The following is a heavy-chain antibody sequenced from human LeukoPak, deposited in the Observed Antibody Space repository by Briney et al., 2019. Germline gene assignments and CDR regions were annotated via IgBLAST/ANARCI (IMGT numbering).Heavy chain of an antibody. V-gene: IGHV3-21*01. Sequence: GGSLRLSCAASGFTFSSYSMNWVRQAPGKGLEWVSSISSSRSYIYYADSVKGRFTISRDNAKNSLYLQMYSLRAEDTAVYYCARDSIIAAAGNDPNYYYYYMDVWGKGTTVTVSS. D-gene: IGHD6-13*01. CDR2: ISSSRSYI. J-gene: IGHJ6*03. CDR1: GFTFSSYS. CDR3: ARDSIIAAAGNDPNYYYYYMDV.